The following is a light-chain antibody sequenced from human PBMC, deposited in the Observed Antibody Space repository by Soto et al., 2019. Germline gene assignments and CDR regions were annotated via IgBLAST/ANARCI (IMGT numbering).Light chain of an antibody. CDR2: DAS. CDR3: QQRSNGLT. J-gene: IGKJ4*01. CDR1: QSVDSY. Sequence: EIVLTQSPATLSLSPGERATLSCRASQSVDSYLAWYQQKPGQAPRLLIFDASNRATGIPARFSGSGSGTDFTLTISSLEPEDFVVYYCQQRSNGLTFGGGTKVEMK. V-gene: IGKV3-11*01.